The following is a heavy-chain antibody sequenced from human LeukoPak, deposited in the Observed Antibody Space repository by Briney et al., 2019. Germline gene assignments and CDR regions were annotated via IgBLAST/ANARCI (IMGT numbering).Heavy chain of an antibody. D-gene: IGHD6-19*01. V-gene: IGHV4-34*01. Sequence: SETLSLTCAVYGGSFSGYYRSWIRQPPGKGLEWIGEINHSGSTNYNPSLKSRVTISVDTSKNQFSLKLSFVTAADTAVYYCARAVYSSGWSADDYWGQGTLVTVSS. J-gene: IGHJ4*02. CDR1: GGSFSGYY. CDR3: ARAVYSSGWSADDY. CDR2: INHSGST.